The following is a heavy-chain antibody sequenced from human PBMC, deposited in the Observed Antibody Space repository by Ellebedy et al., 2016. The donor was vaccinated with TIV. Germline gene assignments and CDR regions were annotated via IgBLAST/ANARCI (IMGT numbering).Heavy chain of an antibody. CDR2: ISSSGTPI. Sequence: GESLKISCAASGFIFSDYYMSWIRQAPGKGLEWISYISSSGTPIYYADSVKGRFTISRDNAKNSLYLQMNSLRAGDTAVYYCARDTRFIDHQHNWFDPWGQGTLVTVSS. J-gene: IGHJ5*02. D-gene: IGHD2-2*01. V-gene: IGHV3-11*01. CDR1: GFIFSDYY. CDR3: ARDTRFIDHQHNWFDP.